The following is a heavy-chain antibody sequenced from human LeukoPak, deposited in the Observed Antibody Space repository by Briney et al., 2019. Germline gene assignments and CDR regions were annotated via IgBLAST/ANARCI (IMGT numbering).Heavy chain of an antibody. J-gene: IGHJ4*02. D-gene: IGHD6-13*01. Sequence: SETLSLTCAVSGGSISSGGYSWSWIRQPPGRGLEWIGYIYHSGSTYYNPSLKSRVTISVDRSKNQFSLKLSSVTAADTAVYYCAALSQYSSSWSLDYWGQGTLVTVSS. V-gene: IGHV4-30-2*01. CDR2: IYHSGST. CDR3: AALSQYSSSWSLDY. CDR1: GGSISSGGYS.